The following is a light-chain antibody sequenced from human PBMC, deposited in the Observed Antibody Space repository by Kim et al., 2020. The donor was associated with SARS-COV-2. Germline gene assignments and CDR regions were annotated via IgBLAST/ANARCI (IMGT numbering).Light chain of an antibody. Sequence: GQSFTISCTGTSSDVGGYTYVSWYQQPPGKAPKLMIYGVSNRPSGVSNRFSGSKSGNTASLTISGLQAEDEADYYCSSYTTSTSVVFGGGTKLTVL. CDR1: SSDVGGYTY. CDR2: GVS. CDR3: SSYTTSTSVV. V-gene: IGLV2-14*03. J-gene: IGLJ2*01.